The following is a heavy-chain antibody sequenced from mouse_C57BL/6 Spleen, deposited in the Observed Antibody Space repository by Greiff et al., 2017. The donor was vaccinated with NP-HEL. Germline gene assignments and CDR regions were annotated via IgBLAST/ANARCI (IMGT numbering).Heavy chain of an antibody. Sequence: QVQLQQPGAELVMPGASVKLSCKASGYTFTSYWMHWVKQRPGQGLAWIGEIDPSDSYTNYNQKFKGKSTLTVDKSSSTAYMQLSSLTSEDSAVYYCARREYYGSSYRYFDVWGTGTTVTVSS. CDR3: ARREYYGSSYRYFDV. V-gene: IGHV1-69*01. CDR2: IDPSDSYT. D-gene: IGHD1-1*01. CDR1: GYTFTSYW. J-gene: IGHJ1*03.